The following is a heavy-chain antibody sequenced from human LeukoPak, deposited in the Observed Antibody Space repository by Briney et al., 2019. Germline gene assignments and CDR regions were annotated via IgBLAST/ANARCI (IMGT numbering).Heavy chain of an antibody. J-gene: IGHJ5*02. CDR1: GGTFGGYA. D-gene: IGHD4-17*01. V-gene: IGHV1-69*04. CDR2: IVPSLGVA. Sequence: ASVKVSCKASGGTFGGYAFSWVRQAPGQGLEWMGRIVPSLGVANYAQQFQGRLTITADKSTSTASMELSSLRSEDTAVYYCARDLEGNYGAMNWPWGQGTLVTVSS. CDR3: ARDLEGNYGAMNWP.